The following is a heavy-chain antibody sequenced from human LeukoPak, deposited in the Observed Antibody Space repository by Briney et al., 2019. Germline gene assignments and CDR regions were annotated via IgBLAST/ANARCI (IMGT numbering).Heavy chain of an antibody. Sequence: SAKVSCKASGGTFSSYAISWVRQAPGQGLEWMGGTIPIFGTANYAQKFQGRVTITADESTSTAYMELSSLRSEDTAVYYCARVFGYYDSSGYSPVDYWGQGTLVTVSS. CDR1: GGTFSSYA. V-gene: IGHV1-69*13. CDR2: TIPIFGTA. D-gene: IGHD3-22*01. CDR3: ARVFGYYDSSGYSPVDY. J-gene: IGHJ4*02.